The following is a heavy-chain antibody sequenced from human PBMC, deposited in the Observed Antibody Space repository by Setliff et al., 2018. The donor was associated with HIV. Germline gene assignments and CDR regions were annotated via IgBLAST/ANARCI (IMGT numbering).Heavy chain of an antibody. CDR1: GGSISSGGYY. V-gene: IGHV4-31*03. CDR3: AGGLPGIAARPLDY. Sequence: PSETLSLTCTVSGGSISSGGYYWSWIRQHPGKGLEWIGYIYYSGSTYYNPSLKSRVTISVDTPKTQFSLRLSSVTAADTAVYYCAGGLPGIAARPLDYWGQGTLVTVSS. D-gene: IGHD6-6*01. CDR2: IYYSGST. J-gene: IGHJ4*02.